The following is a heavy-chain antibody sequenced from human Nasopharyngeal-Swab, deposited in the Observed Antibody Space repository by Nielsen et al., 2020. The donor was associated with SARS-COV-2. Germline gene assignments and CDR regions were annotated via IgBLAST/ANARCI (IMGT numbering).Heavy chain of an antibody. D-gene: IGHD2-15*01. CDR2: VRSKGNNYAT. V-gene: IGHV3-73*01. J-gene: IGHJ4*02. Sequence: GESLNISCAASGFTFSDSAIHWVRQASGKGLEWVGRVRSKGNNYATAYSASVKGRFIIFRDDPTNTAYLQMNSLKTEDTAMYYCTRCGGGCYSGRDYWGQGTLVTVSS. CDR3: TRCGGGCYSGRDY. CDR1: GFTFSDSA.